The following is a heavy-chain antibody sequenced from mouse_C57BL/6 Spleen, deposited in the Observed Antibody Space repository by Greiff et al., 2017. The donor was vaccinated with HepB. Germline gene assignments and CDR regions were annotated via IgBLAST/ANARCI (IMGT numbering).Heavy chain of an antibody. Sequence: VQLVESGAELARPGASVKLSCKASGYTFTSYGISWVKQRTGQGLEWIGEIYPRSGNTYYNEKFKGKATLTADKSSSTAYMELRSLTSEDSAVYFCARDGGWDYFDYWGQGTTLTVSS. D-gene: IGHD1-1*01. CDR1: GYTFTSYG. V-gene: IGHV1-81*01. CDR3: ARDGGWDYFDY. J-gene: IGHJ2*01. CDR2: IYPRSGNT.